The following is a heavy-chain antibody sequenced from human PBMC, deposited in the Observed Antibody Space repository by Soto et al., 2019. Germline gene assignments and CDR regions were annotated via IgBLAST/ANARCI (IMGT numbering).Heavy chain of an antibody. Sequence: ASVKVSCKVSGYTLTELSMHWVRQAPGKGLEWMGGFDPEDGETIYAQKFQGRVTMTEDTSTDTAYMELSSLRSEDTAVYYCARSGCSNSGNCIDNWGQGSLVTVSS. J-gene: IGHJ5*02. D-gene: IGHD3-10*01. CDR2: FDPEDGET. CDR3: ARSGCSNSGNCIDN. V-gene: IGHV1-24*01. CDR1: GYTLTELS.